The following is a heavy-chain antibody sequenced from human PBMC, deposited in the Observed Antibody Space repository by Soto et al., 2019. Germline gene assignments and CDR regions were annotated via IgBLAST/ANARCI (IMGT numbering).Heavy chain of an antibody. Sequence: QVHLQESGPGLVKPSQNLSLTYTVSGGSIANCEYYWSWFRHPPRKGLEWLAYIYYNEVTYYNPSLKCRLTISLDTFKDQFSLHVNSVTAADTAMYFCARDHTVTTGAFEISGQGTMVTVSS. D-gene: IGHD4-17*01. CDR1: GGSIANCEYY. J-gene: IGHJ3*02. CDR3: ARDHTVTTGAFEI. CDR2: IYYNEVT. V-gene: IGHV4-30-4*01.